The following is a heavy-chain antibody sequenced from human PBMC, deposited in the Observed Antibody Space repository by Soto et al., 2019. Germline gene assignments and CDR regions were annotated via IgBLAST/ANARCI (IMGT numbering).Heavy chain of an antibody. CDR3: ARPVPPGTAMPYAFDI. V-gene: IGHV1-69*06. Sequence: QVQLVQSGAEVKKPGSSVKVSCKASGGTFSSYAISWVRQAPGQGLEWMGGIIPIFGTANYAQKFQGRVTITADKSTSTAYMELSSLRSEDTAVYYCARPVPPGTAMPYAFDIWGQGTMVTVSS. J-gene: IGHJ3*02. D-gene: IGHD5-18*01. CDR2: IIPIFGTA. CDR1: GGTFSSYA.